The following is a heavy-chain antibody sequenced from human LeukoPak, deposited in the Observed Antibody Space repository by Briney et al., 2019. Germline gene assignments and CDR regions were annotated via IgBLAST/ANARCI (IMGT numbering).Heavy chain of an antibody. Sequence: GGSLRLSCVASGFTFSSHAMSWVRQAPGKGLEWVSVVSGSGGTIYYADSVKGRFTISRDNSKNTLYLQMNSLRAEDTAVYYCAKGMYSSDWYLFDCWGPGTLITVSS. CDR2: VSGSGGTI. J-gene: IGHJ4*02. V-gene: IGHV3-23*01. D-gene: IGHD6-19*01. CDR1: GFTFSSHA. CDR3: AKGMYSSDWYLFDC.